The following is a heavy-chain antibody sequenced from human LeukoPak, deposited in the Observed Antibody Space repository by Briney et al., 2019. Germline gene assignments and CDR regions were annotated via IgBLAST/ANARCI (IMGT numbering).Heavy chain of an antibody. J-gene: IGHJ4*02. CDR3: TRGRTYYYDSSGYRPLDY. Sequence: SETLSLTCTVSGGSISSSSYYWSWIRQPPGKGLEWIGEINHSGSTNYNPSLKSRVTISVDTSKNQFSLKLSSVTAADTAVYYCTRGRTYYYDSSGYRPLDYWGQGTLVTVSS. D-gene: IGHD3-22*01. V-gene: IGHV4-39*07. CDR2: INHSGST. CDR1: GGSISSSSYY.